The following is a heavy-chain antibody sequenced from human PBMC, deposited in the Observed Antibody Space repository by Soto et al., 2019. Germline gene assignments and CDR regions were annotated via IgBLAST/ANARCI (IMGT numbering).Heavy chain of an antibody. Sequence: LSLTCTVSCGSISSYYWSWIRQPAGKGLEWIGRIYTSGSTNYNPSLKSRVTMSVDTSKNQFSLKLSSVTAADTAVYYCARDGPHCTSCDVRVPWGQGTLVTVSS. CDR2: IYTSGST. CDR1: CGSISSYY. CDR3: ARDGPHCTSCDVRVP. V-gene: IGHV4-4*07. D-gene: IGHD2-2*01. J-gene: IGHJ5*02.